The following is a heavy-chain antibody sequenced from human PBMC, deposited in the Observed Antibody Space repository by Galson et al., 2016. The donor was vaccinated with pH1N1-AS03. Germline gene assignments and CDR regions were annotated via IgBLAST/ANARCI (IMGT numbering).Heavy chain of an antibody. Sequence: SVKVSCKASGYTFTDYFVYWVRQAPGHGLEWMGRIIPIFNTNNHAQKLRGRVTMTVDESTSTACMDLSSLRYEDSAIYYCCVSVTPSSFTDAFDIWGQGTTVTVSS. CDR3: CVSVTPSSFTDAFDI. V-gene: IGHV1-69*13. CDR1: GYTFTDYF. D-gene: IGHD5-18*01. CDR2: IIPIFNTN. J-gene: IGHJ3*02.